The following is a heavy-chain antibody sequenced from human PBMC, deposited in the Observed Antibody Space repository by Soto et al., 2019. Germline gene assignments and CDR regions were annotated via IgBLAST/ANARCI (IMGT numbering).Heavy chain of an antibody. CDR3: ARGRASGSYYLLDY. Sequence: ASVKVSCKASGNTFTSYDINWVRQATGHGFEWMGWINPNSGNIGYAQKFQGRVTMTRDTAIRTAYMEVSRLSSDDTAVYYCARGRASGSYYLLDYWGQGTLVTVSS. D-gene: IGHD3-10*01. CDR2: INPNSGNI. J-gene: IGHJ4*02. CDR1: GNTFTSYD. V-gene: IGHV1-8*01.